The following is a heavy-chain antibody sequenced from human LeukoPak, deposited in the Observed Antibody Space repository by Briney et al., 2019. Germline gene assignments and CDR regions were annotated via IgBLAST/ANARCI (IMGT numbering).Heavy chain of an antibody. CDR3: ARAVYSSSPDYYYYYYMDV. D-gene: IGHD6-6*01. J-gene: IGHJ6*03. CDR1: GGSISSYY. V-gene: IGHV4-59*01. CDR2: IYYSGST. Sequence: SETLSLTCTVSGGSISSYYWSWIRQPPGKGLEWIGYIYYSGSTNYNPSLKSRVTISVDMSKNQFSLKLSSVTAADTAVYYCARAVYSSSPDYYYYYYMDVWGKGTTVTVSS.